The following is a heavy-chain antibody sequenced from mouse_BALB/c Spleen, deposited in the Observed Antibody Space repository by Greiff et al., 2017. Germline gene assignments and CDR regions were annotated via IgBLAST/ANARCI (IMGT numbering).Heavy chain of an antibody. J-gene: IGHJ3*01. CDR1: GYAFTNYL. D-gene: IGHD4-1*01. CDR2: INPGSGGT. CDR3: ARDWDVKAWFAY. V-gene: IGHV1-54*03. Sequence: ESGAELVRPGTSVKVSCKASGYAFTNYLIEWVKQRPGQGLEWIGVINPGSGGTNYNEKFKGKATLTADKSSSTAYMQLSSLTSDDSAVYFCARDWDVKAWFAYWGQGTLVTVSA.